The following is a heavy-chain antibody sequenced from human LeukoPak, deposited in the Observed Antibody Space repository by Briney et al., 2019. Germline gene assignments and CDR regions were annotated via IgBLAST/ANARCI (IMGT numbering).Heavy chain of an antibody. J-gene: IGHJ3*02. V-gene: IGHV1-18*01. CDR2: ISAYNGNT. CDR1: GYTFTSYG. Sequence: ASVKVSCKASGYTFTSYGISWVRQAPGQGLEWMGWISAYNGNTNYAQKLQGRVTMTTDTSTSTAYMELRSLRSDDTAVYYCAREGLYCSSTSCIRAFDIWGQGTMVTVSS. D-gene: IGHD2-2*01. CDR3: AREGLYCSSTSCIRAFDI.